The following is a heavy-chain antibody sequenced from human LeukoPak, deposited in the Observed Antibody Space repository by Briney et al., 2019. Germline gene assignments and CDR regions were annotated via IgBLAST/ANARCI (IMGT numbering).Heavy chain of an antibody. Sequence: GGSLRLSCAASGFTFSSSAMSWVRQVPGKGLEWVSGISASGGSTSYADSVRGRFTISRDNSKNTLYVQMNSLRAEDTAVYYCARDLGSSTTMIVIWSEGGFDYWGQGTLVTVSS. CDR3: ARDLGSSTTMIVIWSEGGFDY. D-gene: IGHD3-22*01. J-gene: IGHJ4*02. CDR1: GFTFSSSA. V-gene: IGHV3-23*01. CDR2: ISASGGST.